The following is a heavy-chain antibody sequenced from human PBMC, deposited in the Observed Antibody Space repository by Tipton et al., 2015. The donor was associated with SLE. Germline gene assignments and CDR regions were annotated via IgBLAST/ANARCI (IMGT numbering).Heavy chain of an antibody. J-gene: IGHJ4*02. CDR1: GFSVSGDF. CDR2: LYFGGHT. CDR3: AREIDRSFDC. Sequence: AVSGFSVSGDFMSWVRQTPGKGLEWVSVLYFGGHTYYADSVKGRFTISIDNSNNTLYLHMNSLRPEDTAVYYCAREIDRSFDCWGQGNLVTVSS. D-gene: IGHD3-22*01. V-gene: IGHV3-66*02.